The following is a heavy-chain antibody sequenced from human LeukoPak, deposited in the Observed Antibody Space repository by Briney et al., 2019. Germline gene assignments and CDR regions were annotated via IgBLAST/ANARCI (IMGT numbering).Heavy chain of an antibody. CDR3: ARGDTAMPLNFDY. CDR2: IYHSGTT. CDR1: GYSISSGYY. V-gene: IGHV4-38-2*02. J-gene: IGHJ4*02. D-gene: IGHD5-18*01. Sequence: SETLSLTCTVSGYSISSGYYWGWIRQPPGKGLEWIGSIYHSGTTYYNPSLRGRVTISVDTSKNQFSLKLSSVTAADTAVYYCARGDTAMPLNFDYWGQGTLVTVSS.